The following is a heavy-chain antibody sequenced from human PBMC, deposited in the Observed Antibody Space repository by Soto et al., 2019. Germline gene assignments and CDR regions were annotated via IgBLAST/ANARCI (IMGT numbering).Heavy chain of an antibody. CDR1: GYTFTSYY. V-gene: IGHV1-46*01. CDR3: ASWVATVATRLDWRGYFDY. J-gene: IGHJ4*02. D-gene: IGHD1-1*01. CDR2: INPSGGST. Sequence: ASVKVSCKASGYTFTSYYMHWVRQAPGQGLEWMGIINPSGGSTSYAQKFQGRVTMTRDTSTSTVYMELSSLRSEDTAVYYCASWVATVATRLDWRGYFDYWGQGTLVTVSS.